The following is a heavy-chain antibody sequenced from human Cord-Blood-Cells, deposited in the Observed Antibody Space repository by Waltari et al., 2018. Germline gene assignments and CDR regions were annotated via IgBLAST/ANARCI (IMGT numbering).Heavy chain of an antibody. J-gene: IGHJ2*01. Sequence: QLQLQESGPGLVKPSETLSLTCTVSGGSISSSSYYWGWIRQPPGKGLEWIGSIYYSGSPYYNPSLKSRVTISVDTSKNQFSLKLSSVTAADTAVYYCATVSGYSYGYWYFDLWGRGTLVTVSS. CDR1: GGSISSSSYY. CDR3: ATVSGYSYGYWYFDL. D-gene: IGHD5-18*01. V-gene: IGHV4-39*01. CDR2: IYYSGSP.